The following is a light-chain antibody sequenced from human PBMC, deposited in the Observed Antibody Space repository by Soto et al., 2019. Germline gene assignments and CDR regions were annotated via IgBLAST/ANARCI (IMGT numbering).Light chain of an antibody. CDR3: MQALQTPRT. CDR2: LGS. J-gene: IGKJ4*01. V-gene: IGKV2-28*01. Sequence: DIVMTQSPLSLPVTPGEPASISCRSSQSLLHSTGHIHLDWYVQKPGQSPQLLIYLGSHRASGVPDRFSGSVSGTDFTLKISTVEAEDVGVYYCMQALQTPRTFGGGTKVEIK. CDR1: QSLLHSTGHIH.